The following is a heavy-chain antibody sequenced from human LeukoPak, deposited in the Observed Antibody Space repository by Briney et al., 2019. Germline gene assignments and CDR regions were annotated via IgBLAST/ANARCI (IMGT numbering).Heavy chain of an antibody. CDR3: ARESRYCTNGVCHYYFDY. D-gene: IGHD2-8*01. Sequence: GASVKVSCKASGYTFTGYYMHWVRQAPGQGLEWMGWINPNSGGTNYAQKFQGRVTMTRDTSISTAYMELSRLRSDDTAVYYRARESRYCTNGVCHYYFDYWGQGTLVTVSS. CDR2: INPNSGGT. J-gene: IGHJ4*02. V-gene: IGHV1-2*02. CDR1: GYTFTGYY.